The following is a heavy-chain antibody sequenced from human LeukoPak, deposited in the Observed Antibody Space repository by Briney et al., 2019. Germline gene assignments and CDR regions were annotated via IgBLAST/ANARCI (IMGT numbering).Heavy chain of an antibody. J-gene: IGHJ4*02. CDR2: IYTSGST. CDR3: AREEVNTPMVRY. D-gene: IGHD5-18*01. V-gene: IGHV4-4*07. CDR1: GGSISSYY. Sequence: SETPSLTCTVSGGSISSYYWSWIRQPAGKGLEWIGRIYTSGSTNYNPSLKSRVTMSVDTSKNQFSLKLTSVTTADTAVYYCAREEVNTPMVRYWGQGTLVTVSS.